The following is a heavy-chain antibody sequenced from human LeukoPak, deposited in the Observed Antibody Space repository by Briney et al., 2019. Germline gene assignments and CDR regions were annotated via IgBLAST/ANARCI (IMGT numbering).Heavy chain of an antibody. Sequence: PSETLSLTCTVSGGSISSYYWSWIRQPAGKGLEWIGRIYTSGSTNYNPSLKSRVTTSVNTSKNQFSLKLSSVTAADTAVYYCAREDDFWSGYFPYYMDVWGKGTTVTVSS. CDR2: IYTSGST. V-gene: IGHV4-4*07. D-gene: IGHD3-3*01. J-gene: IGHJ6*03. CDR3: AREDDFWSGYFPYYMDV. CDR1: GGSISSYY.